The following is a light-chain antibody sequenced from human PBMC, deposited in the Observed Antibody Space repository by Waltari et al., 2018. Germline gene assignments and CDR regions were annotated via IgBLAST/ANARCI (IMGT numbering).Light chain of an antibody. Sequence: IVLTQSPGTLSLSPGERATLSCTASQTVSRTLAWYQQKPGQAPRLLIYGASIRATGIPDRFSGSRSGTDFSLTISRLEPEDFAVYYCQHYVRLPATFGQGTKVEIK. CDR1: QTVSRT. J-gene: IGKJ1*01. CDR3: QHYVRLPAT. CDR2: GAS. V-gene: IGKV3-20*01.